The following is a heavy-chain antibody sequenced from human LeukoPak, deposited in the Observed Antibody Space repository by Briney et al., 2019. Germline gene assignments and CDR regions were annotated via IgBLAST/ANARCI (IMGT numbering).Heavy chain of an antibody. D-gene: IGHD6-25*01. J-gene: IGHJ5*02. CDR1: GYRFTTYW. CDR2: IQPADPQT. V-gene: IGHV5-51*01. CDR3: ARTSANWFDA. Sequence: GGSLKISCMGSGYRFTTYWIDWVRQVPGKGLEWMGLIQPADPQTRYNPSFQGQVTLSDDKSINTAYLQWSSLKASDTAIYYCARTSANWFDAWGQGTLVTVSS.